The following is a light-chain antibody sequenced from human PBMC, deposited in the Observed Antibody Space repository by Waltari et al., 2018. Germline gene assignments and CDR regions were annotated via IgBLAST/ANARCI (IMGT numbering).Light chain of an antibody. CDR3: QQSYSAPRLT. V-gene: IGKV1-39*01. Sequence: DIQMTQSPSSLSASVGDTVTITCRASQSIDYYLNWYQQKPGDAPNLLIYAASKLQSDVPSRFSGSGSGTDFTLTISSLQPEDFAIYYCQQSYSAPRLTFGGGTRVEIK. CDR2: AAS. J-gene: IGKJ4*01. CDR1: QSIDYY.